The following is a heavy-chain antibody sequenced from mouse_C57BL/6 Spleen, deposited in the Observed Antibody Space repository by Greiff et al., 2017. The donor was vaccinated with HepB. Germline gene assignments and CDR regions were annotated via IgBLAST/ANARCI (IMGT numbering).Heavy chain of an antibody. CDR1: GYAFSSSW. Sequence: QVQLKESGPELVKPGASVKISCKASGYAFSSSWMNWVKQRPGKGLEWIGRIYPGDGDTNYNGKFKGKATLTADKSSSTAYMQLSSLTSEDSAVYFCERGRYFDVWGTGTTVTVSS. CDR2: IYPGDGDT. CDR3: ERGRYFDV. V-gene: IGHV1-82*01. J-gene: IGHJ1*03.